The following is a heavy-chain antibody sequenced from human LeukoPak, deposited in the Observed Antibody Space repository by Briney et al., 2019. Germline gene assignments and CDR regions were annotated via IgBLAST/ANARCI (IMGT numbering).Heavy chain of an antibody. J-gene: IGHJ4*02. CDR1: GFSLSSYA. Sequence: GGSLRLSCAVSGFSLSSYAMSWVRRAPGKGLEWVSATSSSDAGKYYADSVRGRFTISRDNSRNTMYLQMNSLRAEDAAVYYCAKAPVTSCRGAFCYPFDSWGQGTVVTVSS. V-gene: IGHV3-23*01. D-gene: IGHD2-15*01. CDR2: TSSSDAGK. CDR3: AKAPVTSCRGAFCYPFDS.